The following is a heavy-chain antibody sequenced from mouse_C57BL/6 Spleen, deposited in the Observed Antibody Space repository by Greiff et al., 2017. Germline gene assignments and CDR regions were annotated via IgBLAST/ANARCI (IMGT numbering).Heavy chain of an antibody. CDR2: IYPGSGST. Sequence: QVQLKQPGAELVKPGASVKMSCKASGYTFTSYWITWVKQRPGQGLEWIGDIYPGSGSTNYNEKFKSQATLTVDTSSSTAYMPLSSLTSEDSAVYYGARVGLWDYDEFAYWGQGTLVTVSA. D-gene: IGHD2-4*01. CDR3: ARVGLWDYDEFAY. J-gene: IGHJ3*01. CDR1: GYTFTSYW. V-gene: IGHV1-55*01.